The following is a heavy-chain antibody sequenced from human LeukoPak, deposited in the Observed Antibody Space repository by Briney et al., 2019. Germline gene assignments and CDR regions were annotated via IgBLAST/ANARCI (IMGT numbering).Heavy chain of an antibody. D-gene: IGHD2-15*01. Sequence: GGSLRLSCVASGFTFSSYGMSWVRQTPGKGLEWVSAISGTTGSTYYADSVKGRFTISRDNSKNTLYLQMNSLRAEDTAVYYCAKWGCSGSDCYPFAYWGQGTLVTVPS. CDR3: AKWGCSGSDCYPFAY. J-gene: IGHJ4*02. V-gene: IGHV3-23*01. CDR2: ISGTTGST. CDR1: GFTFSSYG.